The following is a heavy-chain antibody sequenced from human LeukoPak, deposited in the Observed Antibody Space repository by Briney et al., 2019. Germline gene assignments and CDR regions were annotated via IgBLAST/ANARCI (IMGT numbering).Heavy chain of an antibody. J-gene: IGHJ5*02. CDR2: ISGSGGTT. Sequence: PGGSLRLSCSASGFTFSDYGINWVRQAPGKGLEWVSSISGSGGTTNYADSVKGRFTISRDNSKDTLYLQMNSLGAADTALYYCASHTGGLRSFDWLSLWGQGALVTVSS. CDR3: ASHTGGLRSFDWLSL. CDR1: GFTFSDYG. V-gene: IGHV3-23*01. D-gene: IGHD2-21*02.